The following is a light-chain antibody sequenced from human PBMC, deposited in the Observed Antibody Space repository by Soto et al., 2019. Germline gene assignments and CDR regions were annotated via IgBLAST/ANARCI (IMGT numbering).Light chain of an antibody. CDR3: HQSGSSPLT. Sequence: DIVLTQFPGTLSLSPGETATLSCRASQTLASNFLVWYQQKPGQAPRLLICSTSRRATGIPDRFSGSGSGTDFTLTISRLDPEDFAVYYCHQSGSSPLTFGPGTKVDVK. CDR1: QTLASNF. J-gene: IGKJ3*01. CDR2: STS. V-gene: IGKV3-20*01.